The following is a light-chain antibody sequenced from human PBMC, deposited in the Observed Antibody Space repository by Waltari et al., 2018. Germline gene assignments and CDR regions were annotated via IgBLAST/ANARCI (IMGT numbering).Light chain of an antibody. V-gene: IGLV3-1*01. CDR3: QAWDINTAV. Sequence: SYELTQPPSVSVSPGQTASITCSGDKLGNKYACWYQQKPGQSPVLVIYEDRERPSGIPERFSGSNSGNTATLTISGTQAMDEADYYCQAWDINTAVFGGGTKLTVL. J-gene: IGLJ2*01. CDR1: KLGNKY. CDR2: EDR.